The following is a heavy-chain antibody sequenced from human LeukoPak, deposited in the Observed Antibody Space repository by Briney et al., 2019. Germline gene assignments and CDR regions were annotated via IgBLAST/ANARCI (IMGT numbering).Heavy chain of an antibody. CDR1: GGSISSGSYY. D-gene: IGHD7-27*01. J-gene: IGHJ4*02. CDR3: ASRKLGNDY. CDR2: IYTSGST. Sequence: PSETLSLTCTVSGGSISSGSYYWSWIRQPAGKGLEWIGRIYTSGSTNYNPSLKSRVTISVDTSKNQFSLKLSSVTAADTAVYYCASRKLGNDYWGQGTLVTVSS. V-gene: IGHV4-61*02.